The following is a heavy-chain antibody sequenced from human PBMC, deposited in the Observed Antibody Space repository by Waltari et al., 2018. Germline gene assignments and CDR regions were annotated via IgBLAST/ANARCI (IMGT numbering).Heavy chain of an antibody. Sequence: QLQLQESGPGLVKPSETLSLTCTVSGCSISSSSYYWGWIRQPPGKGLEWIGSIYYSGSTYYNPTLKSRVTISVDTSKNQFSLKLSSVTAADTAVYYCARPVNYYDSYFDYWGQGTLVTVSS. V-gene: IGHV4-39*07. J-gene: IGHJ4*02. CDR1: GCSISSSSYY. CDR3: ARPVNYYDSYFDY. D-gene: IGHD3-22*01. CDR2: IYYSGST.